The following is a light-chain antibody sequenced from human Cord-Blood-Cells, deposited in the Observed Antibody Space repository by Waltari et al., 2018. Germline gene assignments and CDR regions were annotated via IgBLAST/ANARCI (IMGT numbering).Light chain of an antibody. CDR1: QSISSY. Sequence: DIQMTQSPSSLSASVGDRVTITCRASQSISSYLNWYQQKPGKAPKLLIYAASSWQSGVPSRFSGSGSVTDFTRTISSLQPEDFATYYCQQSYSTPYTFGQGTKLEIK. J-gene: IGKJ2*01. CDR3: QQSYSTPYT. V-gene: IGKV1-39*01. CDR2: AAS.